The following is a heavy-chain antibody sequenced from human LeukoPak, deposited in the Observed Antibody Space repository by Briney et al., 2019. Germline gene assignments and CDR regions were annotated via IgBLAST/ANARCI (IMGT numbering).Heavy chain of an antibody. Sequence: GGSLRLSCAASGFTFSSYGMHWVRQAPGKGLEWVAFIRYDGSNKYYADSVKGRFTISRDNAKNSLYLQMNSLRAEDTALYHCARNQLGYYYYYMDVWGKGTTVTISS. CDR3: ARNQLGYYYYYMDV. D-gene: IGHD3-16*01. CDR1: GFTFSSYG. V-gene: IGHV3-30*02. CDR2: IRYDGSNK. J-gene: IGHJ6*03.